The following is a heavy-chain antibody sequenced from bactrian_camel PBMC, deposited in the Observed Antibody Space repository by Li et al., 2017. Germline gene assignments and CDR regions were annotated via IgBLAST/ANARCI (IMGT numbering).Heavy chain of an antibody. CDR2: IESDGTT. Sequence: HVQLVESGGDSVQPGGSLRLSCAASGLRGRRISMAWFRQSPQKGREWVATIESDGTTSYADSVKGRFTISKDMVQNTLSLQMNSLKPDDTAMYYCAADEQLSWVGYRGCEFGYWGQGTQVTVS. CDR3: AADEQLSWVGYRGCEFGY. CDR1: GLRGRRIS. D-gene: IGHD5*01. J-gene: IGHJ6*01. V-gene: IGHV3S53*01.